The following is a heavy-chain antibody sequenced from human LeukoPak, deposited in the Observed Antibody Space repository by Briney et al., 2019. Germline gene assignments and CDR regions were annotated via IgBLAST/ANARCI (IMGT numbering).Heavy chain of an antibody. D-gene: IGHD6-19*01. CDR1: GYTFTGYY. Sequence: ASVKVSCKASGYTFTGYYMHWVRQAPGQGLEWMGWINPNSGGTNYAQKFQGRVTTTRDTSISTAYMELSRLRSDDTAVYYCATFAVAGTYFDYWGQGTLVTVSS. CDR2: INPNSGGT. CDR3: ATFAVAGTYFDY. J-gene: IGHJ4*02. V-gene: IGHV1-2*02.